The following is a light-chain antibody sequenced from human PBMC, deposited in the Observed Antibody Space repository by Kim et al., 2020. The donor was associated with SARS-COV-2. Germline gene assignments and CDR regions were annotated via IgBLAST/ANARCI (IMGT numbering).Light chain of an antibody. V-gene: IGKV3-11*01. Sequence: VSAGDSATRSGGASQSVGSYLAWYEQHPSQAPSLRIYDASFRATGIPARFSVSESGTAFTLTISSLEPEDFAFYYCQLRSNWPLTFGGGTKVDIK. CDR3: QLRSNWPLT. CDR1: QSVGSY. J-gene: IGKJ4*01. CDR2: DAS.